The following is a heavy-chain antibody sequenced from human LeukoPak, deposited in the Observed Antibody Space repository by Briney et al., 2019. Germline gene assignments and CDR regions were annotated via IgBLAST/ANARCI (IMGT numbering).Heavy chain of an antibody. CDR2: ISGSGGST. V-gene: IGHV3-23*01. CDR1: GFIFSSYA. D-gene: IGHD6-19*01. J-gene: IGHJ4*02. CDR3: AKSHSVAVAGTYSTYYFDS. Sequence: GGSLRLSCAVSGFIFSSYALTWVRQAPGKGLEWVSTISGSGGSTYYADSVKGRFTISRDNSKNTLYLQMNSLRAEDTAVYYCAKSHSVAVAGTYSTYYFDSWGQGTLVTVSS.